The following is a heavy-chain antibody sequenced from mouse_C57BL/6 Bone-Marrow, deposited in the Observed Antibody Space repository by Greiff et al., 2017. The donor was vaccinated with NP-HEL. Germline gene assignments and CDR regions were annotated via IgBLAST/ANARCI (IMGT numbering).Heavy chain of an antibody. D-gene: IGHD3-2*02. V-gene: IGHV5-4*01. CDR1: GFTFSSYA. J-gene: IGHJ2*01. CDR2: ISDGGSYT. Sequence: EVQLQESGGGLVKPGGSLKLSCAASGFTFSSYAMSWVRQTPEKRLEWVATISDGGSYTYYPDNVKGRFTISRDNAKNNLYLQMSHLKSEDTAMYYCARETAQATRYFDYWGQGTTLTVSS. CDR3: ARETAQATRYFDY.